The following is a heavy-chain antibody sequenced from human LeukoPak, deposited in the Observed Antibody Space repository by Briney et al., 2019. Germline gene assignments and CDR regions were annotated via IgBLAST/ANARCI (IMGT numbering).Heavy chain of an antibody. D-gene: IGHD3/OR15-3a*01. CDR3: AKDTPDGTGWYFDL. J-gene: IGHJ2*01. CDR2: ISWNSGSI. CDR1: GFTFDDYA. Sequence: GGSLRLSCAASGFTFDDYAMHWVRQAPGKGLEWVSGISWNSGSIGCADSVKGRFTISRDNAKNSLYLQMNSLRAEDTALYYCAKDTPDGTGWYFDLWGRGTLVTVSS. V-gene: IGHV3-9*01.